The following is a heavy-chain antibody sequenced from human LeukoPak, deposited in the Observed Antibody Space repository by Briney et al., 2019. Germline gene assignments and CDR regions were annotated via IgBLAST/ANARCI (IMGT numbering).Heavy chain of an antibody. J-gene: IGHJ4*02. V-gene: IGHV3-30*02. Sequence: SGGSLRLSCAASGFTFSSYGMHWVRQAPGKGLEWVAFIRYDGSNKYYADSVKGRFTISRDNSKNTLYLQMNSLRAEDTAVYYCAKDRQVGWLVLGWDLGYWGQGTLVTVSS. CDR2: IRYDGSNK. CDR3: AKDRQVGWLVLGWDLGY. D-gene: IGHD6-19*01. CDR1: GFTFSSYG.